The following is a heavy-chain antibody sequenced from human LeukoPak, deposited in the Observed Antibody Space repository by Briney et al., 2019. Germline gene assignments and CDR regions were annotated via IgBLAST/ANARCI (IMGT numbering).Heavy chain of an antibody. J-gene: IGHJ4*02. V-gene: IGHV3-43*02. CDR3: AKDIGGLYSSSWYYFGS. CDR2: ITGDGRNT. D-gene: IGHD6-13*01. Sequence: GGSLRHSCAASGFNFNNYVMHGVRQGPGTGLEWVSLITGDGRNTYYADSVWGRFTISRDNTRISLLLQMNSLRTEDTAFYYCAKDIGGLYSSSWYYFGSWGQGTLVTVSS. CDR1: GFNFNNYV.